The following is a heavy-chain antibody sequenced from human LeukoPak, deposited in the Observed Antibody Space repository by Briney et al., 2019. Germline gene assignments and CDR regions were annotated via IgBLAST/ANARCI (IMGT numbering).Heavy chain of an antibody. V-gene: IGHV3-23*01. Sequence: GGSLRLSCAASGFTFSTFAMIWVRQPPGKGLEWVSSIFPSGGEIHYADSVRGRFTISRDNSKNTLYLQMNSLRAEDTAVYYCAKGVRSVWGSYRTQYYFDYWGQGTLVTVSS. CDR1: GFTFSTFA. CDR3: AKGVRSVWGSYRTQYYFDY. CDR2: IFPSGGEI. J-gene: IGHJ4*02. D-gene: IGHD3-16*02.